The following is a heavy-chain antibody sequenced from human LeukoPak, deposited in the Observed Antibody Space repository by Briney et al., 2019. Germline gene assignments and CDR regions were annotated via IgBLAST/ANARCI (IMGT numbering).Heavy chain of an antibody. CDR1: GFTFTSYY. CDR3: ARVDFPQLVTDY. J-gene: IGHJ4*02. Sequence: GGSLRLSCAASGFTFTSYYMHWVRQAPGQGLEWMGIINPSGGSTSYAQKFQGRVTMTRDTSTSTVYMELSSLRSEDTAVYYCARVDFPQLVTDYWGQGTLVTVSS. V-gene: IGHV1-46*01. CDR2: INPSGGST. D-gene: IGHD6-13*01.